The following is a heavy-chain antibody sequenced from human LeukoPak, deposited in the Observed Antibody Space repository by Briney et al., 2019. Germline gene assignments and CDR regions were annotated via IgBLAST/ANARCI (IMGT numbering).Heavy chain of an antibody. V-gene: IGHV3-23*01. CDR3: AKALNYWYFDL. J-gene: IGHJ2*01. CDR1: GFAFSTYG. Sequence: GGSLRLSCAASGFAFSTYGMHWVRQAPGKGLEWVSASGGDGGSTYADSVKGRFTISRDNSKNTLYLQMNSLRAEDTATYYCAKALNYWYFDLWGRGNLVTVSS. CDR2: SGGDGGST.